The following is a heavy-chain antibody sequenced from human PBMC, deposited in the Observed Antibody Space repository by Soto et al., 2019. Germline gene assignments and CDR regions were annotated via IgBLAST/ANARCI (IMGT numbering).Heavy chain of an antibody. CDR2: ISGPSIYI. V-gene: IGHV3-21*01. J-gene: IGHJ6*02. D-gene: IGHD2-8*01. Sequence: EVQLVESRGGLVKPGGSLRLYCVASGFTFSGYSINWVRQAPGKGLEWVSYISGPSIYIYYADSVKGRFTISRDNAKSAVYLQMNSLRAEYTAVYYCARGFRNGFNVWGQGTTVSVSS. CDR1: GFTFSGYS. CDR3: ARGFRNGFNV.